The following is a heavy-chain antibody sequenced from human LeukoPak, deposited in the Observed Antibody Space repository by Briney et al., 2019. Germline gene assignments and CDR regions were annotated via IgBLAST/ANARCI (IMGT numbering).Heavy chain of an antibody. CDR2: IWYDGSNK. V-gene: IGHV3-33*01. Sequence: GGSLRLSCAASGFTFSSYGMHWVRQAPGKGLEWVAVIWYDGSNKYYADSVKGRFTISRDNSKNTLYLQMNSLRAEDTAVYYCASVKSDPTSYFDYWGQGTLVTVSS. CDR1: GFTFSSYG. CDR3: ASVKSDPTSYFDY. D-gene: IGHD2-21*02. J-gene: IGHJ4*02.